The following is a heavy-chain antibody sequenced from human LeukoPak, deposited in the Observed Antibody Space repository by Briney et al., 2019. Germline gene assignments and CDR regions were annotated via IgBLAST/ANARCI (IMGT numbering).Heavy chain of an antibody. V-gene: IGHV1-69*05. J-gene: IGHJ5*02. CDR3: ASSPVVYSSGWYGGSQSNWFDP. CDR1: GGTFSRYA. D-gene: IGHD6-19*01. CDR2: IIPIFGTA. Sequence: ASVKVSCKASGGTFSRYAISWVRQAPGQGLEWMGRIIPIFGTANYAQKFQGRVTITTDESTSTAYMELSSLRSEDTAVYYCASSPVVYSSGWYGGSQSNWFDPWGQGTLVTVSS.